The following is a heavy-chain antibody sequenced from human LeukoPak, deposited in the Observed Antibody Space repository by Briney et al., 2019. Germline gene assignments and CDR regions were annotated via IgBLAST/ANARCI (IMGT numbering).Heavy chain of an antibody. CDR1: GGSISSGGYY. D-gene: IGHD3-22*01. Sequence: SETLSLTCTVSGGSISSGGYYWSWIRQHPGKGLEWIGYIYYSGSTYYNPSLKSRVTISVDTSKNLFSLKLSSVTAADTAVYYCATNPYYYDSSGYSDAFDIWGQGTMVTVSS. J-gene: IGHJ3*02. V-gene: IGHV4-31*03. CDR2: IYYSGST. CDR3: ATNPYYYDSSGYSDAFDI.